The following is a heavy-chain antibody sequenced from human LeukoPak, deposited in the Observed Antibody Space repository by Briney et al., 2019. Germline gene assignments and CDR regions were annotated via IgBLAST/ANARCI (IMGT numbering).Heavy chain of an antibody. V-gene: IGHV3-66*01. D-gene: IGHD1-26*01. CDR3: AVVGATTDDY. J-gene: IGHJ4*02. CDR1: GFTVSSNY. Sequence: GGSLRLSCAASGFTVSSNYMSWVRQAPGKGLEWVSVIYSGGSTYYADSVRGRFPISRDISKNTLYLQMNSLRAEDTAVYYCAVVGATTDDYWGQGTLVTVSS. CDR2: IYSGGST.